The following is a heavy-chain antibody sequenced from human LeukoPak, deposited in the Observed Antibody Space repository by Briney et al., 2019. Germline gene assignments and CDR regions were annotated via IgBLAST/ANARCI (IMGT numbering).Heavy chain of an antibody. CDR2: IIPIFGTA. Sequence: SVKVSCKASGGTFSSYAISWVRQAPGQGLEWMGGIIPIFGTANYAQKFQGRVMITADESTSTAYMELSSLRSEDTAVYYCARGGYCTNGVCPFDYWGQGTLVTVSS. V-gene: IGHV1-69*13. J-gene: IGHJ4*02. D-gene: IGHD2-8*01. CDR1: GGTFSSYA. CDR3: ARGGYCTNGVCPFDY.